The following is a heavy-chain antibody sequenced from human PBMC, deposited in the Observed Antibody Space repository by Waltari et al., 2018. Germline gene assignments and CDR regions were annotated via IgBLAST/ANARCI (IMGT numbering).Heavy chain of an antibody. CDR1: GYTFTSYG. CDR3: ARWARVKAGVRNEWLRSDYYGMDV. J-gene: IGHJ6*02. Sequence: QVQLVQSGAEVKKPGASVKVSCKASGYTFTSYGISWVRQAPGQGLEWMGWISAYNGNTNYAQKLQGRVTMTTDTSTSTAYMELRSLRSDDTAVYYCARWARVKAGVRNEWLRSDYYGMDVWGQGTTVTVSS. CDR2: ISAYNGNT. V-gene: IGHV1-18*01. D-gene: IGHD5-12*01.